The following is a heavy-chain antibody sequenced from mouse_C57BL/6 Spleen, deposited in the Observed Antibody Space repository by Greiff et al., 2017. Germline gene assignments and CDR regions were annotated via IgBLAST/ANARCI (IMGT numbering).Heavy chain of an antibody. J-gene: IGHJ2*01. Sequence: QVQLQQPGAELVKPGASVKMSCKASGYTFTSYWITWVKQRPGQGLEWIGDIYPGSGSTNYNEKFKSKATLTVDTSSSTAYMQLSSLTSEDSAVYYCARVGDYYGSSWDFDYWGQGTTLTVSS. CDR3: ARVGDYYGSSWDFDY. CDR1: GYTFTSYW. CDR2: IYPGSGST. D-gene: IGHD1-1*01. V-gene: IGHV1-55*01.